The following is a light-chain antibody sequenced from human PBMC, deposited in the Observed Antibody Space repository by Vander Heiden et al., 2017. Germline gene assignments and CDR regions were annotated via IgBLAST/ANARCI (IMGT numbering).Light chain of an antibody. Sequence: DLQITQSPYSLSASVGDRVPINCQASQDISHYLNWFHQKPGKARKLLIYDASKWETGGPSSFSGSESETVCTFTISSHQPADTGTYYSQLEDNVPTPLTFGGGTKVEIK. CDR1: QDISHY. CDR2: DAS. CDR3: QLEDNVPTPLT. V-gene: IGKV1-33*01. J-gene: IGKJ4*01.